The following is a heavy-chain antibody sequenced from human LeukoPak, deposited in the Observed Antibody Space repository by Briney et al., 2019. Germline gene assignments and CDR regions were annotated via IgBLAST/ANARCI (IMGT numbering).Heavy chain of an antibody. D-gene: IGHD6-19*01. CDR1: EFIFSDYA. CDR3: AKFEGATIPGWFNDY. CDR2: IDKTTYPT. J-gene: IGHJ4*02. Sequence: GGSLRLSCAASEFIFSDYAMGWVRQAPGKGLEWVSTIDKTTYPTFYADSVKGRFTISRDNSKNTLYLQMNSLRTEDTAVYYCAKFEGATIPGWFNDYWGQGILVTVSS. V-gene: IGHV3-23*05.